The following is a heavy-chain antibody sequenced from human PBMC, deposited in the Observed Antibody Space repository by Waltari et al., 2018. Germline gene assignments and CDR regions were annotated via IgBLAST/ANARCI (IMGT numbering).Heavy chain of an antibody. CDR1: GGTFSSYT. J-gene: IGHJ3*02. CDR3: ARSEKASAFDI. D-gene: IGHD2-21*01. V-gene: IGHV1-69*02. Sequence: QVQLVQSGAEVKKPGSSVKVSCKASGGTFSSYTNSWVRQPPGQGLEWMGRIIPILGIANYAQKFQGRVTITADKSTSTAYMERSSLRSEDTVVYYCARSEKASAFDIWGQGTMVTVSS. CDR2: IIPILGIA.